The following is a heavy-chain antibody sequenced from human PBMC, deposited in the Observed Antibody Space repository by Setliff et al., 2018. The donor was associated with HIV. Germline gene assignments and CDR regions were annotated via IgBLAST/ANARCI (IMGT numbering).Heavy chain of an antibody. CDR3: ASPFGASDSGGYEYEAFAI. D-gene: IGHD3-22*01. CDR1: GGILSTYA. J-gene: IGHJ3*02. Sequence: SVKVSCKASGGILSTYATIWVRQAPGQGLEWLGGIIPLFGRASYAQKFQGRVTITADESTNTAYMELSRLRSDDTAVYYCASPFGASDSGGYEYEAFAIWGQGTMVTVSS. CDR2: IIPLFGRA. V-gene: IGHV1-69*13.